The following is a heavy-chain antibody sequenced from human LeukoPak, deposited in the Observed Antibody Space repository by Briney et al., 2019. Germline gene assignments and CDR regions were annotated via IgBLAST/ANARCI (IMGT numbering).Heavy chain of an antibody. Sequence: PSETLSRTCTVSGGSISSGGYYWRWIRQHPGKGLEWIGYIYYSGSTYYNPSLKSRVTISVDTSKNQFSLKLSSVTAADTAVYYCARVVGATYVDYWGQGTLVTVSS. CDR3: ARVVGATYVDY. J-gene: IGHJ4*02. V-gene: IGHV4-31*03. D-gene: IGHD1-26*01. CDR1: GGSISSGGYY. CDR2: IYYSGST.